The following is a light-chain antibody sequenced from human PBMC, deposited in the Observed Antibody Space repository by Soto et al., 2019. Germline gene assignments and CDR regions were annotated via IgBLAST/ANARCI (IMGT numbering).Light chain of an antibody. CDR3: CSCAGTTTYV. CDR1: SGDIGSHNL. Sequence: QSVLTQPASVSGSPGQSITISCTGTSGDIGSHNLVSWFRQYPGKAPQLILYEGSKRPSGVSNRFSGSTSGNTASLTISGLQAEDEADFYCCSCAGTTTYVFGTGTKLTVL. CDR2: EGS. J-gene: IGLJ1*01. V-gene: IGLV2-23*01.